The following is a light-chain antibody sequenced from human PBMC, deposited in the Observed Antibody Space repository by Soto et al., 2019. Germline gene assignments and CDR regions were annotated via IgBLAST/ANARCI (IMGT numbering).Light chain of an antibody. V-gene: IGLV2-23*01. Sequence: ASVSGSPGQSITISCTGTRSDVGSYNLVSWYQQHPGKAPKLMIYEGSKRPSGVSNRFSGSKSGNTASLTISGLQAEDEADYYCCSYAGSRTFVVFGGGTKLTVL. CDR1: RSDVGSYNL. J-gene: IGLJ2*01. CDR2: EGS. CDR3: CSYAGSRTFVV.